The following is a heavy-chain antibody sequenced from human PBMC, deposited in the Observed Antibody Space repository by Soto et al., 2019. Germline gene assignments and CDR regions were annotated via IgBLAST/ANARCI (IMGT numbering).Heavy chain of an antibody. Sequence: PGGSLRLSCAASGFTFSIYSMNWVRQAPGKGLEWVSYISSSSSTIYYTDSVKGRFTISRDNAKNSLYLQMNSLRDEDTAVYYCARVFDHWHPPCPDYWGTGPLVTLS. J-gene: IGHJ4*02. CDR3: ARVFDHWHPPCPDY. V-gene: IGHV3-48*02. CDR2: ISSSSSTI. CDR1: GFTFSIYS. D-gene: IGHD3-9*01.